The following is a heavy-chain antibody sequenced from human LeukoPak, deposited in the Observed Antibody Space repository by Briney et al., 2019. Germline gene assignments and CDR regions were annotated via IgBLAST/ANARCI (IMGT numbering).Heavy chain of an antibody. D-gene: IGHD6-19*01. V-gene: IGHV3-9*01. CDR3: AKDIAGWYAGTFDY. Sequence: GGSLRLSCAASGFTFDDYAMHWVRQAPGKGLEWVSGISWNSGSIGYADSVKGRFTISRDNAKNSLYLQMNSLRAEDTALYYCAKDIAGWYAGTFDYWGQGTLVTVSS. J-gene: IGHJ4*02. CDR1: GFTFDDYA. CDR2: ISWNSGSI.